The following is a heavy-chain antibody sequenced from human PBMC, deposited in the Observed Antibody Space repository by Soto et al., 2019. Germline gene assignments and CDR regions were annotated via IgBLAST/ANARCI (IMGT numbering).Heavy chain of an antibody. CDR3: ARVYRLVDTAMVNGYDY. J-gene: IGHJ4*02. CDR2: INHSGST. CDR1: GGSFSGYY. Sequence: SETLSLTCAVCGGSFSGYYWSWIRQPPGKGLEWIGEINHSGSTNYNPSLKSRVTISVDTSKNQFSLKLSSVTAADTAVYYCARVYRLVDTAMVNGYDYCRQGTLVTVSS. D-gene: IGHD5-18*01. V-gene: IGHV4-34*01.